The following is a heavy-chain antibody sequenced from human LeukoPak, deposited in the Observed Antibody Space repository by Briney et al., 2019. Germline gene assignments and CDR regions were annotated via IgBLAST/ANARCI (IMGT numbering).Heavy chain of an antibody. J-gene: IGHJ4*02. V-gene: IGHV4-34*01. CDR2: INHSGST. CDR3: ARVGHDFWSGYYIDY. Sequence: SETLSLTCAVYGGSFSGYYWSWIRQPPGKGLEWIGEINHSGSTNYNPSLKSRVTISVDTSKNQFSLKLSSVTAADTAVYYCARVGHDFWSGYYIDYWGQGTLVTVSS. D-gene: IGHD3-3*01. CDR1: GGSFSGYY.